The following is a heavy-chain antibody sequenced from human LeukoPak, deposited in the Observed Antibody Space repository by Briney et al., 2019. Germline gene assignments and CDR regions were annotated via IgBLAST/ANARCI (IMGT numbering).Heavy chain of an antibody. CDR2: INPNSGGT. D-gene: IGHD3-10*01. Sequence: ASVKVSCKASGYTFTGYYMHWVRQAPGQGREWMGWINPNSGGTNYAQKFQGRVTMTRDTSISTAYMELSRLRSDDTAVYYCARGPEKALLLWFGEIPRPKYNWFDPWGQGTLVTVSS. J-gene: IGHJ5*02. CDR3: ARGPEKALLLWFGEIPRPKYNWFDP. V-gene: IGHV1-2*02. CDR1: GYTFTGYY.